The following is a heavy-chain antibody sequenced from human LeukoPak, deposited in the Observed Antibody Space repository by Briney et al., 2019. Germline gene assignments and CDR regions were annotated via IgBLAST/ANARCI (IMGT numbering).Heavy chain of an antibody. CDR2: ISGDGGST. Sequence: GGSLRLSCAASGFTFDDYAMHWVRQAPGKGLEWVSLISGDGGSTYYADSVKGRFTISRDNSKNSLYLQMNSLRTEDTALYYCAKDGGLRVKRGGRVYYGMDVWGQGTTVTVSS. D-gene: IGHD2-15*01. CDR1: GFTFDDYA. V-gene: IGHV3-43*02. J-gene: IGHJ6*02. CDR3: AKDGGLRVKRGGRVYYGMDV.